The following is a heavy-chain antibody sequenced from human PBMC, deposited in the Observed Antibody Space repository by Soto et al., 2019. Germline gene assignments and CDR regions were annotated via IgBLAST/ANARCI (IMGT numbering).Heavy chain of an antibody. V-gene: IGHV1-18*01. Sequence: QVQLVQSGAEVKKPGASVKVSCKSSGYTFTSYGLIWVRQAPGQGLEWMGWISSCNGNTNYAQKLQGRVNMTTDTSTSTAYMKLRSMRSDDTVVYYCARDMMGVVVKTLIYWGQGTLVTVSS. J-gene: IGHJ4*02. CDR2: ISSCNGNT. D-gene: IGHD2-15*01. CDR3: ARDMMGVVVKTLIY. CDR1: GYTFTSYG.